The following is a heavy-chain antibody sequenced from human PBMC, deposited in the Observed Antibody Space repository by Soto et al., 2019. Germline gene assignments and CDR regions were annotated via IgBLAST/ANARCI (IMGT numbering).Heavy chain of an antibody. CDR1: GFTVSSNY. D-gene: IGHD2-21*02. CDR2: IYRDGRT. J-gene: IGHJ4*02. V-gene: IGHV3-53*02. Sequence: EVQLVETGGGLIQPGGSLRLSCAASGFTVSSNYMSWVRQAPGKGLERVSVIYRDGRTYYADSVKGRFTISRDNSKNTLYLQMNSLRAEDTGVYYCARGRYCGGDCYSLGDYWGQGTLVTVSS. CDR3: ARGRYCGGDCYSLGDY.